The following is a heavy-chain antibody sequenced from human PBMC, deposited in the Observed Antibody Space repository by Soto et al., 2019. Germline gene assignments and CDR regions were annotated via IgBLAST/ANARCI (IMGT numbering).Heavy chain of an antibody. Sequence: SETLSLTCTVSGGSISSSSYYWGWIRQAPGKGLEGIGSIYYSWSTYYTPSLKSRVTISVDTSKNQFSLKLSSVTAADTAVYYCARHQSHSSSYVDPWGQGTLVTVS. CDR3: ARHQSHSSSYVDP. CDR2: IYYSWST. CDR1: GGSISSSSYY. J-gene: IGHJ5*02. V-gene: IGHV4-39*01. D-gene: IGHD6-13*01.